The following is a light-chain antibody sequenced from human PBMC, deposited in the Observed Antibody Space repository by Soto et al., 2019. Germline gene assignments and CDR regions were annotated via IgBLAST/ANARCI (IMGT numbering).Light chain of an antibody. J-gene: IGKJ1*01. CDR1: QSIRYY. Sequence: GDRVTITCRASQSIRYYLAWYQQMPGKAPKLLIYGASSLQSGVPSRFSGSGSGTEFTITISSLQPDDFATYFCQHHNSYSQTFGQGTKVEIK. CDR3: QHHNSYSQT. CDR2: GAS. V-gene: IGKV1-5*01.